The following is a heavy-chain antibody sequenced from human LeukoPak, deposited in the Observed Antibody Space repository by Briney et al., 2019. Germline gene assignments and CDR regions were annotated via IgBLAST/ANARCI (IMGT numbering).Heavy chain of an antibody. D-gene: IGHD5-18*01. CDR2: ISGSGGST. CDR1: GFTFSSYA. CDR3: AKAWIQLWLSPPHDFDY. V-gene: IGHV3-23*01. Sequence: PGGSLRLSCAASGFTFSSYAMSWVRQAPGKGLEWVSAISGSGGSTYYADSVKGRFTISRDNSKNTLYLQMNSLRAEDTAVYYCAKAWIQLWLSPPHDFDYWGREPWSPSPQ. J-gene: IGHJ4*02.